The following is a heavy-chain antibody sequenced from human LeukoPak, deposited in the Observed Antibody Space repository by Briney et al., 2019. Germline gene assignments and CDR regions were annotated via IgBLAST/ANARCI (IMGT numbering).Heavy chain of an antibody. D-gene: IGHD2-15*01. CDR3: AREPADGWPYYYYYMDV. J-gene: IGHJ6*03. CDR2: ISAYNGNT. Sequence: ASVTVSCKASGYTFTSYGISWVRQAPGQGLEWMGWISAYNGNTNYAQRFQGRVTMTRDTSISTAYMELSSLRSDDTAVYYCAREPADGWPYYYYYMDVWGKGTTVTISS. CDR1: GYTFTSYG. V-gene: IGHV1-18*01.